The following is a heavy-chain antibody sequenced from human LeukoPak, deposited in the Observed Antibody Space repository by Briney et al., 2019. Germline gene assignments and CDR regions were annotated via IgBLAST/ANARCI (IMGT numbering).Heavy chain of an antibody. CDR1: GFTFDDYA. J-gene: IGHJ5*02. Sequence: PGRSLRLSCAASGFTFDDYAMHWVRQAPGKGLEWVSGISWNSGSIGYADSVEGRFTISRDNAKNSLYLQMNSLRAEDTALYYCAKDQRSGAMVTRSWFDPWGQGTLVTVSS. D-gene: IGHD5-18*01. V-gene: IGHV3-9*01. CDR3: AKDQRSGAMVTRSWFDP. CDR2: ISWNSGSI.